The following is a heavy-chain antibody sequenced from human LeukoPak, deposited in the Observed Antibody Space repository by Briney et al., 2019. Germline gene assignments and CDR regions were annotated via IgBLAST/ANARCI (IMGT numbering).Heavy chain of an antibody. V-gene: IGHV4-59*01. CDR3: ARDGGLQSHFDY. CDR2: IYHNGNS. D-gene: IGHD5-24*01. J-gene: IGHJ4*02. Sequence: PSETLSLTCSVFGDSFNEYYWNWVRQPPGKGLQWIGYIYHNGNSNYNPSLKGRLTISVDTAKNQFSLKLTSVTAADTAVYHCARDGGLQSHFDYWGQGALVTVSS. CDR1: GDSFNEYY.